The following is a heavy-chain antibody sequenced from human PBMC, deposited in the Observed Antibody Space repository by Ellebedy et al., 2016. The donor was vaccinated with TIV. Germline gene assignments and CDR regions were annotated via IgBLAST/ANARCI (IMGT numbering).Heavy chain of an antibody. CDR1: GGSISSGGYS. CDR3: ARGILDYYDSSGYYYYGMDV. J-gene: IGHJ6*02. V-gene: IGHV4-30-2*01. D-gene: IGHD3-22*01. CDR2: IYHSGST. Sequence: LRLSXAVSGGSISSGGYSWSWIRQPPGKGLEWIGYIYHSGSTYYNPSLKSRVTISVDRSKNQFSLKLSSVTAADTAVYYCARGILDYYDSSGYYYYGMDVWGQGTTVTVSS.